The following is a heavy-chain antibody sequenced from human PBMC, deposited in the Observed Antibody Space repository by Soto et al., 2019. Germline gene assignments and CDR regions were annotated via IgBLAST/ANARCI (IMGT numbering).Heavy chain of an antibody. J-gene: IGHJ3*02. CDR3: ASQGRLPDAFDI. D-gene: IGHD6-25*01. Sequence: PXXTLSLPFAVSGGSINSGGYAWSSIRQPPGKGLEWVANIKQDGSEKYYVDSVKGRFTISRDNAKNSLYLQMNSLRAEDTAVYYCASQGRLPDAFDIWGQGTMVT. CDR2: IKQDGSEK. CDR1: GGSINSGGYA. V-gene: IGHV3-7*01.